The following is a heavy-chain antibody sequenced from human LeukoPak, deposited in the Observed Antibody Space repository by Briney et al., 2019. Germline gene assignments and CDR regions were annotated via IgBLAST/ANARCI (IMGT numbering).Heavy chain of an antibody. V-gene: IGHV3-23*01. D-gene: IGHD6-19*01. CDR1: GFTMSHYG. CDR2: IRSAVETT. Sequence: PGGSLRLSCAASGFTMSHYGVSWVRQAPGKGLEWISGIRSAVETTHYADSVKGRFIISRDDSKNALYLQMNSLRAEDTAVYYCAKHHWLVPAFDIWGQGTMVTVSS. J-gene: IGHJ3*02. CDR3: AKHHWLVPAFDI.